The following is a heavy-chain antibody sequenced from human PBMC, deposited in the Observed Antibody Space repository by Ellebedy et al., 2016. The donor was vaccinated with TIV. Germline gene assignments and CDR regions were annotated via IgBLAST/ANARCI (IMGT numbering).Heavy chain of an antibody. CDR1: GFTFSSYS. Sequence: GGSLRLXXAASGFTFSSYSMNWVRQSPGKGLEWVGDISGSGGTTHYPDSVKGRFTISRDNSKNTLYLQMTSLRTEDTAVYYCVKDRWVDYWGQGILVTVSS. D-gene: IGHD4-23*01. V-gene: IGHV3-23*01. CDR3: VKDRWVDY. J-gene: IGHJ4*02. CDR2: ISGSGGTT.